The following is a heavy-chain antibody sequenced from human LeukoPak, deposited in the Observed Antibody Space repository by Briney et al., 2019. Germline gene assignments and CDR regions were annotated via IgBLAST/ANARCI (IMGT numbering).Heavy chain of an antibody. D-gene: IGHD1-14*01. CDR1: GGSISSYY. CDR3: ARGEPLPHMTLDY. V-gene: IGHV4-59*08. CDR2: IYYSGST. Sequence: PSETLSLTCTVSGGSISSYYWSWIRQPPGKGLEWIGYIYYSGSTNYNPSLKSRVTISVDTSKNQFSLKLSSVTAADTAVYYCARGEPLPHMTLDYWGQGTLVTVSS. J-gene: IGHJ4*02.